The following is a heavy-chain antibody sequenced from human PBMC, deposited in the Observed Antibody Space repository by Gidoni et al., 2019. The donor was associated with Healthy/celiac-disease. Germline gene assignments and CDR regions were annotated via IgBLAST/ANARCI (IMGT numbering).Heavy chain of an antibody. CDR3: ARNLWFGEV. CDR2: ISYDGSNK. V-gene: IGHV3-30*03. CDR1: GFTFSSYG. D-gene: IGHD3-10*01. Sequence: QVQLVESGGGVVQPGRSLRLPCAASGFTFSSYGMHWVRQAPGKGLEWVAVISYDGSNKYYADSVKGRFTISRDNSKNTLYLQMNSLRAEDTAVYYCARNLWFGEVWGQGTLVTVSS. J-gene: IGHJ4*02.